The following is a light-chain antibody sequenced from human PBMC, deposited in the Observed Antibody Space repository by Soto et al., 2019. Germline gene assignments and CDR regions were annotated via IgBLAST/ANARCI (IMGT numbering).Light chain of an antibody. Sequence: DIQMTQSPSTLPASVGDRVTITCRASQSISSWLAWYQQKPGKAPNLLIFDASSLESGVPSRFSGSGSGTEFTLTISTLQPDDFATYYCQQYHSYRTFGQGTKVDIK. CDR1: QSISSW. V-gene: IGKV1-5*01. CDR2: DAS. J-gene: IGKJ1*01. CDR3: QQYHSYRT.